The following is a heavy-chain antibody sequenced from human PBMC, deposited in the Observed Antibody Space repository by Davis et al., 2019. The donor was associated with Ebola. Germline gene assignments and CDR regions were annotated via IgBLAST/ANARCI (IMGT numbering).Heavy chain of an antibody. CDR1: GLTFDQYG. V-gene: IGHV3-9*01. J-gene: IGHJ6*02. CDR2: ISWNSGGI. CDR3: GKGISYPRFGYYSYYYCMDV. D-gene: IGHD3-10*02. Sequence: SLKISCAASGLTFDQYGMHWVRQSPGKGLEWVSSISWNSGGIGYADSVKGRFTISRDNSKKTVYLQMNSLRADDTAVYYCGKGISYPRFGYYSYYYCMDVWGQGTTVTVSS.